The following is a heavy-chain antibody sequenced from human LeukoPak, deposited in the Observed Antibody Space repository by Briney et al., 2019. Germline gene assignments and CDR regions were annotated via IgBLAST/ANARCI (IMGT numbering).Heavy chain of an antibody. CDR3: TRGPTGRWLYYGMDV. J-gene: IGHJ6*02. Sequence: GGSLRLSCITSGFTLGDYAMSWVRQAAGKGLDWVGFIRSKGYGGTTEYAASVKGRFTISRDDSKSIAYLQMNSLKSEDTAVYYCTRGPTGRWLYYGMDVWGQGTTVIVSS. CDR1: GFTLGDYA. CDR2: IRSKGYGGTT. D-gene: IGHD4-23*01. V-gene: IGHV3-49*04.